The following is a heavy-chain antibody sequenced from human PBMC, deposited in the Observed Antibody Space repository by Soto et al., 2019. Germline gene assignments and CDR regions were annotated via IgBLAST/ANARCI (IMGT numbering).Heavy chain of an antibody. CDR1: GFTFSSYG. V-gene: IGHV3-30*18. CDR3: AKGKEKATRSFDY. D-gene: IGHD1-26*01. J-gene: IGHJ4*02. Sequence: GGSLRLSCAASGFTFSSYGMHWVRQAPGKGLEWVAVISYDGSNKYYADSVKGRFTISRDNSKNTLYLQMNSLRAEDTAVYYCAKGKEKATRSFDYWGQGTLVPVSS. CDR2: ISYDGSNK.